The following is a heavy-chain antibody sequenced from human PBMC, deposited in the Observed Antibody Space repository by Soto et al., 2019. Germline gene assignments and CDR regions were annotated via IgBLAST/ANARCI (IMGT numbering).Heavy chain of an antibody. Sequence: QVLLQESGPGLVKPSETLSLTCAVSGASIRSYHWSWIRQPAGKGLEWIGRMQHTGNTNYNPSLKNRVTMSVDTSKNQISLKMTSVTAADTAVYFCAKDVSSRRWFDPWGQGILVIVSS. CDR3: AKDVSSRRWFDP. J-gene: IGHJ5*02. CDR1: GASIRSYH. CDR2: MQHTGNT. V-gene: IGHV4-4*07. D-gene: IGHD3-16*01.